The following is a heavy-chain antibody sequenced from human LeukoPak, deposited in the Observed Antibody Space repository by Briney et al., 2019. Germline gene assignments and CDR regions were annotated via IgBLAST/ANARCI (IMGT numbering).Heavy chain of an antibody. CDR3: AREREVGATYYYYMDV. CDR2: IKQDGSEK. D-gene: IGHD1-26*01. CDR1: GFTFSSYW. J-gene: IGHJ6*03. V-gene: IGHV3-7*01. Sequence: GGALRLSCAASGFTFSSYWMSWVRQAPGEGLEWVANIKQDGSEKYYVDSVKGRFTISRDNAKNSLYLQMNSLRAEDTAVYYCAREREVGATYYYYMDVWGKGTTVTVSS.